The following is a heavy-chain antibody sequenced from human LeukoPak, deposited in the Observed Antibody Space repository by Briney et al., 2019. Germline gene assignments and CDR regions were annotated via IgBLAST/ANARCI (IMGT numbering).Heavy chain of an antibody. V-gene: IGHV4-34*01. CDR2: VNHSGST. CDR1: GGSFSGYY. J-gene: IGHJ6*03. Sequence: SETLSLTCAVYGGSFSGYYWSWIRQPPGKGPEWIGEVNHSGSTNYNPSLKSRVTISVDTSKNQFSLKLSSVTAADTAVYYCARGRITMIVVVPYYMDVWGKGTTVTVSS. D-gene: IGHD3-22*01. CDR3: ARGRITMIVVVPYYMDV.